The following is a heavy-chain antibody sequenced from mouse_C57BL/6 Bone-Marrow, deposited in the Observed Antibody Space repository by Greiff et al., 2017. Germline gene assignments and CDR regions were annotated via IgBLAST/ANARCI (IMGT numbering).Heavy chain of an antibody. CDR2: INPYNGGT. V-gene: IGHV1-19*01. J-gene: IGHJ2*01. CDR1: GYTFTDYY. Sequence: VQLQQSGPVLVKPGASVKMSCKASGYTFTDYYMNWVKQSHGKSLEWIGVINPYNGGTSYNQKFKGKATLTVDKSSSTAYMELNSLTSEDSAVYYCAISPYLQRSYFDYWGQGTTLTVSS. CDR3: AISPYLQRSYFDY. D-gene: IGHD5-5*01.